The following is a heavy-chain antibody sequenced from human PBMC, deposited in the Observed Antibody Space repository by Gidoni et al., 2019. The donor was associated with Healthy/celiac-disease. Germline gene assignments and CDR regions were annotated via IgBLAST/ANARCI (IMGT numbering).Heavy chain of an antibody. D-gene: IGHD3-22*01. CDR2: IYYSGST. V-gene: IGHV4-59*01. Sequence: QVQLQESGPGLVKPSETLSLTCTVSGGSISSYYWSWIRQPPGKGLEWIGYIYYSGSTNYNPSLKSRVTISVDTSKNQFSLKLSSVTAADTAVYYCARAPTILDIDYWGQGTLVTVSS. CDR1: GGSISSYY. J-gene: IGHJ4*02. CDR3: ARAPTILDIDY.